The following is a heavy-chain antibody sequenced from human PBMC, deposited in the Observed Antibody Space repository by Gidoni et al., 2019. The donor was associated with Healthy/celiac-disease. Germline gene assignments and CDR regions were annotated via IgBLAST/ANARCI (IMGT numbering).Heavy chain of an antibody. Sequence: EVQLLESGGGLVQPGGSLRLSCAASGFTFRSYAMSWVRQAPGKGLEWVSAISGSGGSTYYADSVKGRFTISRDNSKNTLYLQMNSLRAEDTAVYYCAKVPGSSPKTNYFDYWGQGTLVTVSS. CDR2: ISGSGGST. CDR1: GFTFRSYA. V-gene: IGHV3-23*01. J-gene: IGHJ4*02. D-gene: IGHD6-13*01. CDR3: AKVPGSSPKTNYFDY.